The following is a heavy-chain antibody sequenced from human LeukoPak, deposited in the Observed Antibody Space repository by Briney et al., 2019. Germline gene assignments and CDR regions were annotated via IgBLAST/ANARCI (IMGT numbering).Heavy chain of an antibody. CDR1: GFTVSSNS. J-gene: IGHJ5*02. V-gene: IGHV3-53*05. CDR3: GKDYSKTSYYGSGSYYRPNWFDP. D-gene: IGHD3-10*01. CDR2: IYSGGNT. Sequence: GGSLRLSCTVSGFTVSSNSMSWVRQAPGKGLEWVSFIYSGGNTHYSDSVKGRFTTSRDNPKNTLYLQMNSLRAEDTAVYYCGKDYSKTSYYGSGSYYRPNWFDPWGQGTLVTVSS.